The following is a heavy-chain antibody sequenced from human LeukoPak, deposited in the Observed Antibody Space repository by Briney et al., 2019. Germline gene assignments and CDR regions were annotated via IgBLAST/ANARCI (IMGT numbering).Heavy chain of an antibody. Sequence: ASVKVSCKASGYTFTGYYMHWVRQAPGQGLGWMGWINTKSGGTNYAQKFQGRVTMTRDTSISTAYMELSRLRSDDTAVYYCARASRYSSSYGSGRVPFDYWGQGILVTVSS. V-gene: IGHV1-2*02. J-gene: IGHJ4*02. CDR1: GYTFTGYY. CDR2: INTKSGGT. CDR3: ARASRYSSSYGSGRVPFDY. D-gene: IGHD6-6*01.